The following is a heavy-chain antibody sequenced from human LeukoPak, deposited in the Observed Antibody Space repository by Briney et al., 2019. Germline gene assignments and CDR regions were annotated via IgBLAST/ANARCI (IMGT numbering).Heavy chain of an antibody. CDR2: IKQDGSEE. V-gene: IGHV3-7*01. J-gene: IGHJ3*02. D-gene: IGHD3-22*01. Sequence: GGSLRLSCAASGFTFSSYWMTWVRQAPGKGLEWVANIKQDGSEEYNVDCVKGRFTISRDNAKNSLYLQMNSLRAEDTAVYYCARDPYDSRSGSYGAFDIWGQGTMVTVSS. CDR3: ARDPYDSRSGSYGAFDI. CDR1: GFTFSSYW.